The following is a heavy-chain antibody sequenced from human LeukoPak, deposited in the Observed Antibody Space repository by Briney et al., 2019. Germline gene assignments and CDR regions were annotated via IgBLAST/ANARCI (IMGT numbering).Heavy chain of an antibody. CDR1: GYTFSTYN. V-gene: IGHV1-46*01. J-gene: IGHJ5*02. CDR2: INPSGGST. D-gene: IGHD6-13*01. CDR3: AREIAAAGRGNWFDP. Sequence: ASVKVSCKASGYTFSTYNLNWVRQAPGQGLEWMGIINPSGGSTSYAQKFQGRVTMTRDTSTSTVYMELSSLRSEDTAVYYCAREIAAAGRGNWFDPWGQGTLVTVSS.